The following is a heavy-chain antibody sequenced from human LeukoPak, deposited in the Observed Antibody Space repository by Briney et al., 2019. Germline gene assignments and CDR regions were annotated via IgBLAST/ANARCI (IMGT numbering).Heavy chain of an antibody. J-gene: IGHJ6*03. CDR3: ARARPYYYYYMDV. V-gene: IGHV1-3*03. CDR2: INAGNGNT. CDR1: GYTFTSYA. Sequence: GASVKVSCKASGYTFTSYAMHWVRQAPGQRLEWMGWINAGNGNTKYSQEFQGRVTITRDTSASTAYMELSGLRSEDMAVYYCARARPYYYYYMDVWGKGTTVTVSS.